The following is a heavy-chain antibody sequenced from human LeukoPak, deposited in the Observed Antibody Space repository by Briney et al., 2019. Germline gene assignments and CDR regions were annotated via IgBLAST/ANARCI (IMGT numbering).Heavy chain of an antibody. CDR1: GGSVSSGSDY. CDR2: IYYSGST. CDR3: ARGGSYGFPFYFDY. V-gene: IGHV4-61*01. J-gene: IGHJ4*02. Sequence: SETLSLTCTVSGGSVSSGSDYWSWSRQPPGKGLEWIGYIYYSGSTNYNPSLKSRVTISVDTSKNQFSLKLSSVTAADTAVYYCARGGSYGFPFYFDYWGQGTLVTVSS. D-gene: IGHD5-18*01.